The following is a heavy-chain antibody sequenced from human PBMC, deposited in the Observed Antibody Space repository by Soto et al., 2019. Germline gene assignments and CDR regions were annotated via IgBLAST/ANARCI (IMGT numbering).Heavy chain of an antibody. D-gene: IGHD3-22*01. Sequence: GGSLRLSCAASGFTFSSYSMNWVRQAPGKGLEWVSSISSSSSYIYYADSVKGRFTISRDNAKNSLYLQMNSLTAEDTAVYYCARDRAYYDSSRYYGYWGQGTLVTVSS. CDR3: ARDRAYYDSSRYYGY. V-gene: IGHV3-21*01. CDR2: ISSSSSYI. J-gene: IGHJ4*02. CDR1: GFTFSSYS.